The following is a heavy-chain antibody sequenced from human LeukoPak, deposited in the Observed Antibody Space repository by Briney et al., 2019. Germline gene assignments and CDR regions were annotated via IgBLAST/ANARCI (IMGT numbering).Heavy chain of an antibody. CDR1: SLIFSHAW. D-gene: IGHD4-17*01. CDR3: TKNTGDFDI. Sequence: PGGSLRLSRVFPSLIFSHAWMNWVRQAPGKGLEWVGRVKSVAEGGASEYGTPVKGRFTISRDDSKKTVYLQMHNLSTEDTALYYCTKNTGDFDIWGQGTMVIVSS. V-gene: IGHV3-15*07. J-gene: IGHJ3*02. CDR2: VKSVAEGGAS.